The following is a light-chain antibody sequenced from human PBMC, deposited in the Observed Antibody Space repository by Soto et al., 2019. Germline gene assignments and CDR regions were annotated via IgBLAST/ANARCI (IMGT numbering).Light chain of an antibody. CDR2: EVN. Sequence: QSALTQPPSASGSPGQSVTISGTGTSSDVGTHNYVSWYQQNPGKAPKLMLYEVNKRPSGVPDRFSGSKSGNTASLTVSGLQAEDEANYYCSSYAGGNNWVFGGGTKLTVL. V-gene: IGLV2-8*01. CDR1: SSDVGTHNY. CDR3: SSYAGGNNWV. J-gene: IGLJ3*02.